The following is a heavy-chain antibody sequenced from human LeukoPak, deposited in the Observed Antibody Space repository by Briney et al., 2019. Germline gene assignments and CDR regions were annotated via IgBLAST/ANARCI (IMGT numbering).Heavy chain of an antibody. D-gene: IGHD3-10*01. CDR3: ARDRMGSGSYFPWFDP. V-gene: IGHV4-59*01. J-gene: IGHJ5*02. CDR1: GGSISSYY. CDR2: IYYSGST. Sequence: SETLSLTCTVSGGSISSYYWSWIRQPPGKGLEWIGYIYYSGSTNYNPSLKSRVTISVDTSKNQFSLKLSSVTAADTAVYYCARDRMGSGSYFPWFDPWGQGTLVNVSS.